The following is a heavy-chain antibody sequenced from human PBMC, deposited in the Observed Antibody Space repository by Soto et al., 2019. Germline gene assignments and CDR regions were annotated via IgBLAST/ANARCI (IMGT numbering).Heavy chain of an antibody. CDR2: ISNTGVWT. V-gene: IGHV3-23*01. CDR3: AKATEGYCSGSSCYPFDY. D-gene: IGHD2-15*01. Sequence: GGSLRLSCAASGFPFSSYAMAWVRQAPGKGLEWVSRISNTGVWTFHADSVKGRFTISRDNSKNTLYLQMNSLRAEDTAVYYCAKATEGYCSGSSCYPFDYWGQGSLVTVSS. CDR1: GFPFSSYA. J-gene: IGHJ4*02.